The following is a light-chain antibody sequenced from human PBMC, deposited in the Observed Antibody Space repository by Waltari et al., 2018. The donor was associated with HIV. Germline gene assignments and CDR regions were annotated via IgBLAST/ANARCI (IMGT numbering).Light chain of an antibody. J-gene: IGLJ1*01. CDR1: KLGDKY. Sequence: SYELTQPPLVSVSPGQTASITCSGDKLGDKYVFCYKQKPGQSPVLVIYQDTKRPPGIPEGISGSHSGDTATLTSSGAQAMDDADYFCQTWDSNFCVFGTGTKVTVL. CDR3: QTWDSNFCV. V-gene: IGLV3-1*01. CDR2: QDT.